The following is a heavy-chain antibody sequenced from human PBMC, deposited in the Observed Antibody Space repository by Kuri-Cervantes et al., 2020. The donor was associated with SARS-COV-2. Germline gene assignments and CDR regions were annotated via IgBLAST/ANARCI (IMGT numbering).Heavy chain of an antibody. J-gene: IGHJ4*02. Sequence: GESLKISGAASGFTFSSYGMHWVRQAPGKGLEWVAVISYDGSNKYYVDSVKGRFTISRDNSKNTLYLQMNSLRAEDTAVYYCAKVPLLWFGESDYYFDYWGQGTLVTVSS. V-gene: IGHV3-30*18. D-gene: IGHD3-10*01. CDR3: AKVPLLWFGESDYYFDY. CDR2: ISYDGSNK. CDR1: GFTFSSYG.